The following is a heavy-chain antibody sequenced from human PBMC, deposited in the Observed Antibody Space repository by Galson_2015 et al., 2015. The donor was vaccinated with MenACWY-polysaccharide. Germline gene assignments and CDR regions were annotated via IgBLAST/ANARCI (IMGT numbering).Heavy chain of an antibody. CDR2: IKADGSFS. CDR1: GFTFNNYW. D-gene: IGHD1-1*01. Sequence: SLRLSCAASGFTFNNYWMHWVRHPPGKGLAWISYIKADGSFSNYADSVKGRFTISTDNAKNMVYLQMDGRGDEDTAVYFCARDNNCSFDSWGQGTLVPVSS. V-gene: IGHV3-74*01. J-gene: IGHJ4*02. CDR3: ARDNNCSFDS.